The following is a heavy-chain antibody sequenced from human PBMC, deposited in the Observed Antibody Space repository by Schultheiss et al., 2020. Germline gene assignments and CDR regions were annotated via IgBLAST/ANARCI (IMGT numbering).Heavy chain of an antibody. CDR1: GYTFTSYG. CDR2: ISAYNGNT. Sequence: ASVKVSCKASGYTFTSYGISWVRQAPGQGLEWMGWISAYNGNTNYAQKLQGRVTMTTDTSTSTAYMELRSLRSDDTAVYYCARDARGAVAGYYYYYGMDVWGQGTTVTVAS. V-gene: IGHV1-18*01. D-gene: IGHD6-19*01. J-gene: IGHJ6*02. CDR3: ARDARGAVAGYYYYYGMDV.